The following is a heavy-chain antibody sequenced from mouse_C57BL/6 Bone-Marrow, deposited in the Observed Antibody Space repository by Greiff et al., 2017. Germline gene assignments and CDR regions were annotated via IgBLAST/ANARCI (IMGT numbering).Heavy chain of an antibody. D-gene: IGHD2-4*01. Sequence: EVHLVESGGGLVQPGGSLKLSCAASGFTFSDYYMYWVRQTPEKRLEWVAYISNGGGSTYYPDTVKGRFTISRDNAKNTLYLQMSRLKSEDTAMYYCATGGLPAWFAYWGQGTLVTVSA. CDR1: GFTFSDYY. CDR3: ATGGLPAWFAY. J-gene: IGHJ3*01. CDR2: ISNGGGST. V-gene: IGHV5-12*01.